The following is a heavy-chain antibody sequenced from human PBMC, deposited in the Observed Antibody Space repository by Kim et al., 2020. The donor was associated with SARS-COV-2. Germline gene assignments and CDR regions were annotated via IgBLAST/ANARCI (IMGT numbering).Heavy chain of an antibody. J-gene: IGHJ4*02. CDR3: ARWTSTSYY. V-gene: IGHV3-7*01. Sequence: GGSLRLSCAASGFSFGHYWMNWVRQAPGKGLEWVANIKQDGTDKHYVDSVKGRFTISRDNAKNSLYLQMNSLRAEDTAVYYCARWTSTSYYWGQGTLVTVPT. CDR2: IKQDGTDK. CDR1: GFSFGHYW.